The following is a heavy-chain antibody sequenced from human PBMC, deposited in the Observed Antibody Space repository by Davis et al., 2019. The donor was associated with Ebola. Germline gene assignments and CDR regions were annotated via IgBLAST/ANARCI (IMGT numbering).Heavy chain of an antibody. Sequence: AASVKVSCKASGGTFSTYAITWVRQAPGQGLEWMGWISAYYGNTNYAQKLQGRVTLTTDTSSSTAYMELRSLRSDDTAVYYCARSTGEDDYWGQGTQVTVSS. V-gene: IGHV1-18*01. CDR3: ARSTGEDDY. CDR1: GGTFSTYA. CDR2: ISAYYGNT. D-gene: IGHD7-27*01. J-gene: IGHJ4*02.